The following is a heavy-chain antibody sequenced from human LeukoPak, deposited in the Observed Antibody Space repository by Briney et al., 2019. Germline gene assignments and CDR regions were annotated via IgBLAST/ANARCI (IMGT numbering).Heavy chain of an antibody. CDR3: ARVGGFDSSGSYFNY. CDR2: VATTGT. J-gene: IGHJ4*02. Sequence: PSETLSLTCLVYGGSLTGYYWTWIRQPAGKGLEWIGRVATTGTNYNPSLKSRVTMSADTSKNQFSLKLTSVTAADTALYFCARVGGFDSSGSYFNYWGRGTLVTVSS. V-gene: IGHV4-4*07. CDR1: GGSLTGYY. D-gene: IGHD3-22*01.